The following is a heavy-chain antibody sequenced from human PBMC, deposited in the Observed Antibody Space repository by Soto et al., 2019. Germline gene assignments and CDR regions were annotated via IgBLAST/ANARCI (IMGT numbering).Heavy chain of an antibody. V-gene: IGHV1-46*01. Sequence: ASVKVSCKASGYTFTSYYMHWVRQAPGQGLEWMGIINPSGGSTSYAQKFQGWVTMTRDTSISTAYMELSRLRSDDTAVYYCARDLIAAAEAYYGMDVWGQGTTVTVSS. J-gene: IGHJ6*02. CDR2: INPSGGST. CDR1: GYTFTSYY. D-gene: IGHD6-13*01. CDR3: ARDLIAAAEAYYGMDV.